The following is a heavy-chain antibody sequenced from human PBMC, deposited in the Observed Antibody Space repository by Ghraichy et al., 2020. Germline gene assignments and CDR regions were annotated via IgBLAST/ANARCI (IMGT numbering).Heavy chain of an antibody. Sequence: SCATSGFSFTTYGLHWVRQAPGKGLEWVAVVFYDGTSKYYVESVRGRFTISRDISNNTLYLQMNSLRAEDTGIYYCAKSRDGYNHGLGYWGQGTLVTVSS. J-gene: IGHJ4*02. V-gene: IGHV3-33*06. CDR1: GFSFTTYG. CDR2: VFYDGTSK. CDR3: AKSRDGYNHGLGY. D-gene: IGHD5-24*01.